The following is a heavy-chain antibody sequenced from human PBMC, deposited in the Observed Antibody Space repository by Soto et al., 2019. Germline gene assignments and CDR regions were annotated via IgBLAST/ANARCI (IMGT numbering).Heavy chain of an antibody. CDR2: IYYSGST. V-gene: IGHV4-31*03. Sequence: QVQLQESGPGLVKPSQTLSLTCTVSGGSISSGGYYWSWIRQHPVKGLEWIGYIYYSGSTYYNPYLKSRVKISVEKSKKQFSLKLSSVTAADTAVYYCARSRRMVVVADTRVFDYCGQGPLVTVSS. J-gene: IGHJ4*02. D-gene: IGHD2-15*01. CDR3: ARSRRMVVVADTRVFDY. CDR1: GGSISSGGYY.